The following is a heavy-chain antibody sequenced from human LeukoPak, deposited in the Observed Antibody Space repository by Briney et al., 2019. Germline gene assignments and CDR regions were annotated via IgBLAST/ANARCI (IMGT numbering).Heavy chain of an antibody. CDR1: GFDFSKYG. D-gene: IGHD3-10*01. J-gene: IGHJ5*02. CDR3: ASSSAGHNWFDP. V-gene: IGHV3-30*03. Sequence: PGGSLRLSCAASGFDFSKYGMHWVRQSPGKGLQWVSAISYDGNYECYGDSVKGRFTVSRDNSKGTLYLQMNSLRAEDTAVFYCASSSAGHNWFDPWGQGTLVTVSS. CDR2: ISYDGNYE.